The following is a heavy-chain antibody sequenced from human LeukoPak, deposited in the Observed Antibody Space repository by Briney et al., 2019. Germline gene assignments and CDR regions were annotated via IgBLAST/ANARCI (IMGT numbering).Heavy chain of an antibody. CDR2: IKSKTDGGTT. D-gene: IGHD6-13*01. J-gene: IGHJ3*02. CDR3: AREGAADGTNLGGFDI. V-gene: IGHV3-15*05. Sequence: GGSLRLSCAASGFTFSNAWMSWVRQAPGKGLEWVGRIKSKTDGGTTDYAAPVKGRFTISRDDSKNTLYLQMNGLSAEDTAVYYCAREGAADGTNLGGFDIWGQGTMVTVSS. CDR1: GFTFSNAW.